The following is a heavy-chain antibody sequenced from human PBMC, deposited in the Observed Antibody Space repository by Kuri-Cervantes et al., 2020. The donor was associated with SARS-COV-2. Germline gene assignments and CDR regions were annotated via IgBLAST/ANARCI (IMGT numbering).Heavy chain of an antibody. CDR2: IYYSGST. J-gene: IGHJ3*02. CDR1: GDSISSSSYY. V-gene: IGHV4-39*07. D-gene: IGHD7-27*01. CDR3: AREWLTNWGRPDDAFDI. Sequence: GSLRLSCTVSGDSISSSSYYWGWIRQPPGKGLEWIGTIYYSGSTDYNPSLKSRVTISVDTSKNQFSLELSSVTAADTAVYYCAREWLTNWGRPDDAFDIWGQGTMVTVSS.